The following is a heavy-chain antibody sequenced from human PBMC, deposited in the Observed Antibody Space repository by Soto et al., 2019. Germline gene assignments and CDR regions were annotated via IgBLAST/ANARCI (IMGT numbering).Heavy chain of an antibody. CDR3: ARVRNYYDSSGFSYDYCFFDL. CDR2: INYSGRT. J-gene: IGHJ2*01. V-gene: IGHV4-30-4*01. D-gene: IGHD3-22*01. Sequence: QVQLQESGPGLVKPSQTLSLTCTVSGGSISSGDYYWSWIRQPPGKGLEWVGSINYSGRTSYKPSLXXXVTISVATSKXXCXLXXSSVTAADTAVYYCARVRNYYDSSGFSYDYCFFDLWGRGTLVTVSS. CDR1: GGSISSGDYY.